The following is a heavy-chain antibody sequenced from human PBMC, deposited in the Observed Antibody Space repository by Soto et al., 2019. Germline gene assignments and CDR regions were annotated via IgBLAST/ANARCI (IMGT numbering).Heavy chain of an antibody. D-gene: IGHD3-9*01. CDR2: IWYDGSNK. CDR3: ARDHPPPVYDILTGYPDY. Sequence: GGSLRLSCAASGFTFSSYGMHWVRQAPGKGLEWVAVIWYDGSNKYYADSVKGRFTISRDNSKNTLYLQMNSLRAEDTAVYYCARDHPPPVYDILTGYPDYWGQGTLVTVSS. V-gene: IGHV3-33*01. J-gene: IGHJ4*02. CDR1: GFTFSSYG.